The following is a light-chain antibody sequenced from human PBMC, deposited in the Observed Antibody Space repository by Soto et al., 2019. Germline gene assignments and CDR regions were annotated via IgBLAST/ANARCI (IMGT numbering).Light chain of an antibody. J-gene: IGKJ4*01. Sequence: EIVLTQSPGTLSLSPGERATLYCRASQSVSSSYLVWYQQKPGQVPRVIIYGASTRATGIPDRFSGSGSGTDFTLTISRLEPEDFAVYYCQQCGSSRTFGGGTKVEIK. CDR3: QQCGSSRT. CDR2: GAS. V-gene: IGKV3-20*01. CDR1: QSVSSSY.